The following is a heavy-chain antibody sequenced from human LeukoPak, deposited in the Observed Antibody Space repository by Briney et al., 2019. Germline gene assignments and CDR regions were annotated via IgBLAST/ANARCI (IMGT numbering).Heavy chain of an antibody. V-gene: IGHV3-30*18. Sequence: GRSLRLSCAASGFTFSSYGMHWVRQAPGKGLEWEAVISYDGSNKYYADSVKGRFTISRDNSKNTLYLQMYSLRAEDTAVYYCAKGSSSWYGGSYFDYWGQGTLVTVSS. CDR3: AKGSSSWYGGSYFDY. D-gene: IGHD6-13*01. CDR1: GFTFSSYG. J-gene: IGHJ4*02. CDR2: ISYDGSNK.